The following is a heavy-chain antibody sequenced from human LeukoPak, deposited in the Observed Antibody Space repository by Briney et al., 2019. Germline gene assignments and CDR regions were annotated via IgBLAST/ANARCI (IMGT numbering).Heavy chain of an antibody. D-gene: IGHD1-26*01. CDR2: INPNSGGT. Sequence: ASLKVSCKTSGYTFIRYSIGWVRQAPGQGLEWMGWINPNSGGTNYAQKFQGRVTMTRDTSISTAYMELSRLRSDDTAVYYCVRDLGGSYYWGQGTLVTVSS. CDR1: GYTFIRYS. CDR3: VRDLGGSYY. V-gene: IGHV1-2*02. J-gene: IGHJ4*02.